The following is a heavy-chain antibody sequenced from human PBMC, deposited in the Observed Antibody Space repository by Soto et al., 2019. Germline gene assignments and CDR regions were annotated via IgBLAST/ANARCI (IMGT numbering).Heavy chain of an antibody. Sequence: EVQLLESGGGLVQPGGSLRLSCAASGFTFNNYAMTWVRQAPGKGLEWVSAISGGGDTTSYADSVKGRFTVSRDGSKNTRYLQRSGLRAEDTALYYWAKGRGGSGSLPPRVDFWGQGTLVTVSS. CDR3: AKGRGGSGSLPPRVDF. CDR2: ISGGGDTT. CDR1: GFTFNNYA. V-gene: IGHV3-23*01. J-gene: IGHJ4*02. D-gene: IGHD3-10*01.